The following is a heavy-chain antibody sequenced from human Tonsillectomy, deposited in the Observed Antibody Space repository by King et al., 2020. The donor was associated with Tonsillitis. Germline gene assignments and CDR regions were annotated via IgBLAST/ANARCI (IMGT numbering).Heavy chain of an antibody. CDR1: GFTFSDYG. CDR3: ARDPEWEPHDYFDY. CDR2: ISYDGSSK. J-gene: IGHJ4*02. V-gene: IGHV3-33*05. D-gene: IGHD1-26*01. Sequence: VQLVESGGGVVQPGRSLRLSCAASGFTFSDYGMHWVRQAPGKGLEWVALISYDGSSKYYADSVKGRFTISRDNSKNTLYLQMNSLRAEDTAVYFCARDPEWEPHDYFDYWGQGTLVTVSS.